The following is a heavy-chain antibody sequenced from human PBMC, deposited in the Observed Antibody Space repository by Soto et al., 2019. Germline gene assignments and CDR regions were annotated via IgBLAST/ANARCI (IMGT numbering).Heavy chain of an antibody. CDR2: ISYDGNNK. CDR1: GFTFNSYA. CDR3: AKGGSGNYLTYYYYGMDV. Sequence: LRLSCAASGFTFNSYAMSWVRQAPGKGLEWVAVISYDGNNKYYADSVKGRFTISRDNSKNTVYLEMNNLRAEDAAMYYCAKGGSGNYLTYYYYGMDVWGQGTTVTVSS. J-gene: IGHJ6*02. V-gene: IGHV3-30*18. D-gene: IGHD3-22*01.